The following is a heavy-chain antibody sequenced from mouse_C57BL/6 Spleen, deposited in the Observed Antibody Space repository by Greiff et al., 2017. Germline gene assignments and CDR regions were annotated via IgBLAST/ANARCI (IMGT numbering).Heavy chain of an antibody. V-gene: IGHV1-52*01. CDR1: GYTFTSYW. J-gene: IGHJ1*03. D-gene: IGHD2-12*01. CDR2: IDPSDSET. Sequence: QVQLQQPGAELVRPGSSVKLSCKASGYTFTSYWMHWVKQRPIQGLEWIGNIDPSDSETNYNQKFKDKATLTVDKSSSTAYMQLSSLTADAATVYYCARVTGYFDFWGTGTTVTVSS. CDR3: ARVTGYFDF.